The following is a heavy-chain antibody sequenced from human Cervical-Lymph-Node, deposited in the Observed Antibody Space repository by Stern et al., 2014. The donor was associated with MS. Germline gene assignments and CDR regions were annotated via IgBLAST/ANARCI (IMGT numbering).Heavy chain of an antibody. V-gene: IGHV7-4-1*02. J-gene: IGHJ4*02. CDR3: LSDYN. Sequence: VQLVQSGSELKKPGASVKVSCTGHGYRFTSYGMNWVRQAPGQGLEWMGRINTNTGNPTYAQDVTGRFVFSLDTSVSTAYLEITSLKAEDTAVYYCLSDYNWGQGTLVTVSS. CDR2: INTNTGNP. CDR1: GYRFTSYG. D-gene: IGHD5-24*01.